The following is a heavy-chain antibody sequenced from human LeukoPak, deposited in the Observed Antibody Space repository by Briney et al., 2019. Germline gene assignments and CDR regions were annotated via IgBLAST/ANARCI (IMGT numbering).Heavy chain of an antibody. V-gene: IGHV3-23*01. CDR1: GFTFSRYG. Sequence: GGSLRLSCAASGFTFSRYGMSWVRQAPGKGLEWVSAFSGSGGNTYYADSVKGRFTISRDNSKNTLYLQMNSLRAEDTAVYYCATNIAAAGSYYYYYMDVWGKGTTVTISS. CDR3: ATNIAAAGSYYYYYMDV. D-gene: IGHD6-13*01. J-gene: IGHJ6*03. CDR2: FSGSGGNT.